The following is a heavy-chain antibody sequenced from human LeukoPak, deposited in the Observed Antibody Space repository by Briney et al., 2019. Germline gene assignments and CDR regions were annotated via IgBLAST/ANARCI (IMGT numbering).Heavy chain of an antibody. D-gene: IGHD3-22*01. CDR1: GDSISSYNYF. V-gene: IGHV4-39*01. CDR3: ARASSGYYWDFDY. CDR2: IYYRGNT. Sequence: SETLSLICTVSGDSISSYNYFWGWIRQPPGKGLEWVGSIYYRGNTYYNPSLRSRVTLSADTSKNQFSLKVTSVTAADTAVYYCARASSGYYWDFDYWGQGALVTVSS. J-gene: IGHJ4*02.